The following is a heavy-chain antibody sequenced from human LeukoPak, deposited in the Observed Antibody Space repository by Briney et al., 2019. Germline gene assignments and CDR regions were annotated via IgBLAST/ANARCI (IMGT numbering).Heavy chain of an antibody. CDR2: INPNTGGT. D-gene: IGHD2-2*01. J-gene: IGHJ5*02. V-gene: IGHV1-2*02. Sequence: ASVKVSCKASGYTFNAYYIHWVRQAPGQGLEWMGWINPNTGGTIYAQKFQGRVTMTRDTSISTAYMELSRLTSDDTAVFYCARDASGHCSGSSCFWFDPWGRGTLVTVSS. CDR1: GYTFNAYY. CDR3: ARDASGHCSGSSCFWFDP.